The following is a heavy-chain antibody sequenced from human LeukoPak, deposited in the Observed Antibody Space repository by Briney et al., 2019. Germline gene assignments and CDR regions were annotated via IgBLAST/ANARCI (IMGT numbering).Heavy chain of an antibody. CDR3: VRDQKPGCYPDY. V-gene: IGHV3-11*06. J-gene: IGHJ4*02. D-gene: IGHD2-2*01. CDR2: ISGSSTFT. Sequence: GGSLRLSCAASGLTFSDYYMNWIRQAPGKGLEWVSYISGSSTFTNYADSVKGRFTISRDNAKNSLYLQMNSLRAEDTAVYYCVRDQKPGCYPDYWGQGTLVTVSS. CDR1: GLTFSDYY.